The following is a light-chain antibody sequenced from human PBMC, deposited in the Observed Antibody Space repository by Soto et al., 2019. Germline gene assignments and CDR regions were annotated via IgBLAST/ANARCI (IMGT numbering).Light chain of an antibody. CDR3: SSYTTTSTYL. J-gene: IGLJ2*01. Sequence: QSALTQPASVSGSPGQSITISCTGIGSNLGGYNFISWFQHHPDKAPKLIIFDVISRPSGISDRFSGSKSGNTASLTISGLQAEDEADYYCSSYTTTSTYLFGGVTKLTVL. CDR1: GSNLGGYNF. CDR2: DVI. V-gene: IGLV2-14*03.